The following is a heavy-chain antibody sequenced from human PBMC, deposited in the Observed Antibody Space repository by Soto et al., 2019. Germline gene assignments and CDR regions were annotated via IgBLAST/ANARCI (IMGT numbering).Heavy chain of an antibody. CDR3: TTDDPINSY. J-gene: IGHJ4*02. CDR1: GLTFSNAW. D-gene: IGHD1-26*01. Sequence: VGSLRLSCAASGLTFSNAWMSWVRQAPGKGLEWVGRIKSKTDGGTTDYAAPVKGRFTISRDDSKNTLYLQMNSLEIEDTAVYYCTTDDPINSYWGQGTLVTLSS. CDR2: IKSKTDGGTT. V-gene: IGHV3-15*01.